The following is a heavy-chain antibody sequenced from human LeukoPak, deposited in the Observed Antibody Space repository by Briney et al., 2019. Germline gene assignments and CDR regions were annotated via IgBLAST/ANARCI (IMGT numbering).Heavy chain of an antibody. CDR1: GYSFTSYW. J-gene: IGHJ4*02. Sequence: GESLKTSCKGSGYSFTSYWIGWVRQMPGKGLEWMGIIYPGDSDTRYSPSFQGQVTISADKSISTAYLQWSSLKASDTAMYYCARRAWDYYDSSGYIDYWGQGTLVTVSS. CDR3: ARRAWDYYDSSGYIDY. CDR2: IYPGDSDT. D-gene: IGHD3-22*01. V-gene: IGHV5-51*01.